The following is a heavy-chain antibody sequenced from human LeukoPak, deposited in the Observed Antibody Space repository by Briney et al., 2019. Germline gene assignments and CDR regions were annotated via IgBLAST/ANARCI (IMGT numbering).Heavy chain of an antibody. CDR3: ARDQQGGVSSITIDY. CDR2: IYSGGST. D-gene: IGHD3-16*01. CDR1: GFTVSSNY. J-gene: IGHJ4*02. Sequence: GGSLRLSCAASGFTVSSNYMSWVRQAPGKGLEWVSVIYSGGSTYYADSVKGRFTISRDNSKNTLYLQMNSLRAEDTAVYYCARDQQGGVSSITIDYWGQGTLVTVSS. V-gene: IGHV3-53*01.